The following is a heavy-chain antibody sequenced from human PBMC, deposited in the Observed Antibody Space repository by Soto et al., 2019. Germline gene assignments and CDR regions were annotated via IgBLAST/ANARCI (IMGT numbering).Heavy chain of an antibody. Sequence: SVKVSCKASGGTFSSYAISWVRQAPGKGLEWMGGIIPIFGTANYAQKFQGRVTITADESTSTAYMELSSLRSEDTAVYYCARILKYCSSTSCYQDFYYYGMDVWGQGTTVTVSS. CDR1: GGTFSSYA. V-gene: IGHV1-69*13. CDR2: IIPIFGTA. D-gene: IGHD2-2*01. CDR3: ARILKYCSSTSCYQDFYYYGMDV. J-gene: IGHJ6*02.